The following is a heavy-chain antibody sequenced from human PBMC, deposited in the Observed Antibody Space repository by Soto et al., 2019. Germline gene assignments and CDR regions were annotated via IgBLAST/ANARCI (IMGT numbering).Heavy chain of an antibody. CDR2: INQSGSP. CDR1: GASIRSGGYY. V-gene: IGHV4-34*01. CDR3: ATANLIHHYLDP. J-gene: IGHJ5*02. Sequence: SETLSLTCSVSGASIRSGGYYWSWLRQPPGKGLEWIGEINQSGSPNYNPSLKSRVTISVDTSKNQFSLKMTSVTAADTAVYYCATANLIHHYLDPWGQGTLVTVSS. D-gene: IGHD1-26*01.